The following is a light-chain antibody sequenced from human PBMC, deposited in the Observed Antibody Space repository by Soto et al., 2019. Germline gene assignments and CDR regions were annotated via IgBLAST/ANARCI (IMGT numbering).Light chain of an antibody. V-gene: IGLV2-14*01. CDR1: DSDVGGYNF. CDR2: EVT. J-gene: IGLJ2*01. CDR3: SSFTISSTLV. Sequence: QSALTQPASVSGSPGQSITISCAGTDSDVGGYNFVSWYQQHPGKAPKLIIYEVTIRPSGVSHRFSGSKSGNTASLTISGLQAEDEADYYCSSFTISSTLVFGGGTKVTVL.